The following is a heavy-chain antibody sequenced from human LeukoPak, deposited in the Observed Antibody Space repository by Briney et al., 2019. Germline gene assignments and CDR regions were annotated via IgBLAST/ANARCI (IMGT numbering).Heavy chain of an antibody. D-gene: IGHD2-15*01. J-gene: IGHJ4*02. CDR3: ARDRYCSGGSCYFDY. CDR1: GGSISSGSYY. Sequence: SETLSLTCTVSGGSISSGSYYWSWIRQPAGKGLEWIGRIYTSGSTNYNPSLKSRVTISVDTSKNQFSLKLSSVTAADTAVYYCARDRYCSGGSCYFDYWGQGTLVAVSS. CDR2: IYTSGST. V-gene: IGHV4-61*02.